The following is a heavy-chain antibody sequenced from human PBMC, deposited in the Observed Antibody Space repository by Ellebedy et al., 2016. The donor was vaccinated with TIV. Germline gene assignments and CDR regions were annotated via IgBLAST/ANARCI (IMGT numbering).Heavy chain of an antibody. CDR3: AKDPYYDSSAYADSHYYYMDV. CDR1: GFTFSGYD. D-gene: IGHD3-22*01. CDR2: ISRDGGTK. V-gene: IGHV3-30*18. Sequence: GESLKISXAASGFTFSGYDMHWVRQTPGQGLEWVAVISRDGGTKFYLDSVKGRFTISRDNSENMVYLQMNSLRADDTAVYYCAKDPYYDSSAYADSHYYYMDVWGKGTTVTVSS. J-gene: IGHJ6*03.